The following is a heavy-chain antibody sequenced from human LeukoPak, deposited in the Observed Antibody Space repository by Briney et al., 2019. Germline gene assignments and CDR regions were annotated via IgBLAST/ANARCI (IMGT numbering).Heavy chain of an antibody. D-gene: IGHD2-21*01. J-gene: IGHJ4*02. Sequence: PSETLSLTCTVSGGSISSSSHYWGWIRQPPVKGLEWIGSIYYSGITYYNPSLKSRVTISSDTSKNQFSLKLTSVTAADTAVYYCARLSPIWWFFWGQGTLVTVSS. CDR2: IYYSGIT. CDR3: ARLSPIWWFF. V-gene: IGHV4-39*01. CDR1: GGSISSSSHY.